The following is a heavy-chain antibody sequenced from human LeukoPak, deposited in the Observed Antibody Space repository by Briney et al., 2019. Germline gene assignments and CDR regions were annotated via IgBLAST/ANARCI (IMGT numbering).Heavy chain of an antibody. CDR3: ARLGLYYYYYMDV. V-gene: IGHV4-34*01. Sequence: SETLSLTCAVYGGSFSGYYWSWIRQPPGKGLEWIGEINHSGSTNYNPSLKSRVTISVDTPKNQFSLKLSSVTAADTAVYYCARLGLYYYYYMDVWGKGTTVTVSS. CDR2: INHSGST. J-gene: IGHJ6*03. CDR1: GGSFSGYY.